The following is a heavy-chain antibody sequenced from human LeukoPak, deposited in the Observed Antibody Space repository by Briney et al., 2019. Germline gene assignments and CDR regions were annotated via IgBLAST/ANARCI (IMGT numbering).Heavy chain of an antibody. D-gene: IGHD6-19*01. J-gene: IGHJ4*02. Sequence: GGSLRLSCAASGFTFSSYWMSWVRQAPGKGLEWVANIKQDGSEKYYVDSVKGRFTISRDNAKNSLYLQMNSLRAEDTAVYYCARHDSSGWYAFDHWGQGTLVTVSS. CDR3: ARHDSSGWYAFDH. V-gene: IGHV3-7*01. CDR2: IKQDGSEK. CDR1: GFTFSSYW.